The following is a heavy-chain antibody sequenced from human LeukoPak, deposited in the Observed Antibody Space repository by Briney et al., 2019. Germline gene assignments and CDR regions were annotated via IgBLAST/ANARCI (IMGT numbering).Heavy chain of an antibody. CDR1: GGSFSGYY. J-gene: IGHJ4*02. V-gene: IGHV4-34*01. D-gene: IGHD3-22*01. CDR3: ASHSGNYYDSSFDY. CDR2: INHSGST. Sequence: SETLSLTCAVYGGSFSGYYWSWIRQPPGKGLEWIGEINHSGSTNYNPSLKSRVTISVDTSKNQFSLKLSSMTAADTAVYYCASHSGNYYDSSFDYWGQGTLVTVSS.